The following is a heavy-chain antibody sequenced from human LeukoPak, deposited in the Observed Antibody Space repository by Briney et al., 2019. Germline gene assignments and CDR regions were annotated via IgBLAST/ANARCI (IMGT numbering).Heavy chain of an antibody. V-gene: IGHV3-30*04. CDR1: GFTFSDFV. CDR2: TSTDENLK. J-gene: IGHJ4*02. Sequence: GGSLRLSCAASGFTFSDFVTHWVRQAPGKGLEWVAVTSTDENLKFYADSVKGRFIISRDNSKNTLYLQMNSLRPEDTAVYYCTRDPILGAPDYFDYWGQGTLVTVSS. CDR3: TRDPILGAPDYFDY. D-gene: IGHD1-26*01.